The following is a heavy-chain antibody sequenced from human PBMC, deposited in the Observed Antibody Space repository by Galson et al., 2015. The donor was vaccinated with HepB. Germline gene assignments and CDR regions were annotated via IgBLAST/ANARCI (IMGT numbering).Heavy chain of an antibody. Sequence: QVQLQESGPGLVKPSETLSLTCAVYGGSFSGYYWSWIRQPPGKGLEWIGEINHSGSTNYNPSLKSRVTISVDTSKNQFSLKLSSVTAADTAVYYCARIFRFWSGYYYHYYMDVWGKGTTVTVSS. CDR1: GGSFSGYY. V-gene: IGHV4-34*01. CDR3: ARIFRFWSGYYYHYYMDV. D-gene: IGHD3-3*01. CDR2: INHSGST. J-gene: IGHJ6*03.